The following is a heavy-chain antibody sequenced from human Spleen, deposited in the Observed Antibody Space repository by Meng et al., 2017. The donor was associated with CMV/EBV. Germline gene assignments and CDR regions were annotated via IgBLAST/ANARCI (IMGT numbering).Heavy chain of an antibody. CDR3: ARQSGVGWLDP. V-gene: IGHV1-18*01. CDR1: GYTFTAYG. Sequence: ASVKVSCKASGYTFTAYGITWVRQAPGQGLEWMGWISVYNGNTNYAQKLQGRVTMTTDTSTSTAYMELRSLRSDDTAVYYCARQSGVGWLDPWGQGTLVTVSS. CDR2: ISVYNGNT. D-gene: IGHD7-27*01. J-gene: IGHJ5*02.